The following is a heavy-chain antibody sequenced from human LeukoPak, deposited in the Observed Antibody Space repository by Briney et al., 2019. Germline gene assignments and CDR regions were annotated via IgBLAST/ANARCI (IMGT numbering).Heavy chain of an antibody. CDR3: ARDRIAAAGIEFDP. CDR2: INPNSGGT. D-gene: IGHD6-13*01. V-gene: IGHV1-2*02. Sequence: ASVKVSCKASGYTFTGYYIHWVRQAPGQGLEWMGWINPNSGGTNYAQKFQGRVTMTRDTSISTAYMELSRLRSDDTAVYYCARDRIAAAGIEFDPWGQGTLVTASS. CDR1: GYTFTGYY. J-gene: IGHJ5*02.